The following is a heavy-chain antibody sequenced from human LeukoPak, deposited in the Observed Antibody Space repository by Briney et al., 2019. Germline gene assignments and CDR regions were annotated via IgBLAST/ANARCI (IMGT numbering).Heavy chain of an antibody. J-gene: IGHJ5*02. Sequence: SDTLSLTCSVSGGSISNYYWSWIRLPPGKGLGWIGYIYYSGSTNYNPSLKSRVTISVDTSKNQFSLRLSSVTAADTAVYYCARDRTGNNWFDPWGQGTLVTVSS. CDR1: GGSISNYY. D-gene: IGHD1-1*01. V-gene: IGHV4-59*01. CDR2: IYYSGST. CDR3: ARDRTGNNWFDP.